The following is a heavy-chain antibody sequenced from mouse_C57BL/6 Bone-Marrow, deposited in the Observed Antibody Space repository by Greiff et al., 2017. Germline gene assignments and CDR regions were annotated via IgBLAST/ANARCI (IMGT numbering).Heavy chain of an antibody. D-gene: IGHD2-1*01. CDR3: AREIYDNYAYWYFDV. V-gene: IGHV1-50*01. CDR2: IDPSDSYT. Sequence: QVQLQQPGAELVKPGASVKLSCKASGYTFTSYWMQWVKQRPGQGLEWIGEIDPSDSYTNYNQKFKGKATLTVDTSSSTAYMQLSSLTSEDSAVYYCAREIYDNYAYWYFDVWGTGTTVTVSS. J-gene: IGHJ1*03. CDR1: GYTFTSYW.